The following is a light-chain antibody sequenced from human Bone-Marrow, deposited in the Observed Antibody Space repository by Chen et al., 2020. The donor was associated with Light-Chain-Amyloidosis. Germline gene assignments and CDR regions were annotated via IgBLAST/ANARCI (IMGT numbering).Light chain of an antibody. CDR1: SSNIGSNY. V-gene: IGLV1-47*01. J-gene: IGLJ3*02. CDR2: RNN. Sequence: QSALTQSPSASGTPGQRVTISCSGSSSNIGSNYVYWYQQLPGMAPKLLIYRNNQRPSGVPDRFSGSKSGNSASLAISGLRSEDEADYYCAAWDDSLSGVFGGGTKLTVL. CDR3: AAWDDSLSGV.